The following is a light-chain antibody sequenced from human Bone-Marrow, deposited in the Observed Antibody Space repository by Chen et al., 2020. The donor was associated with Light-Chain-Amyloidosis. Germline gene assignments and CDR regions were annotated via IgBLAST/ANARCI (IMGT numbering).Light chain of an antibody. V-gene: IGLV8-61*01. CDR1: SGSVSTNYY. J-gene: IGLJ3*02. CDR3: VLYVGSGIWV. Sequence: QTVVTQEPSFSVSPGGTVTLTCGLSSGSVSTNYYPAWYQQTPGQAPRTLIYSTNTRSSGVPARFSGSILGNKAALTITGAQADDESDYYCVLYVGSGIWVFGGGTKLTVL. CDR2: STN.